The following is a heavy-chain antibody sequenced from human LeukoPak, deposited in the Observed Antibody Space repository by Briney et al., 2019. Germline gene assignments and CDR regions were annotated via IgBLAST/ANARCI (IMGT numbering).Heavy chain of an antibody. V-gene: IGHV3-48*03. CDR1: GFTXSSYE. CDR2: ISSSGSTI. CDR3: XXXXXXXXXGV. Sequence: GFTXSSYEMNWVRQAPGKGXEWVPYISSSGSTIYYADSVKGRFTISRDNAKXSLYMQMNSLRAEDTAVYYXXXXXXXXXXGVWGKXTXVTISS. J-gene: IGHJ6*04.